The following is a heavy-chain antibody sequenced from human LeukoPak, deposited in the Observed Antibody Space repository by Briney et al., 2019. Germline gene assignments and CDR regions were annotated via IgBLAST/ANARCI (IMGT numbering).Heavy chain of an antibody. CDR1: GFTLSSYS. CDR3: AKRGVVIRVILVGFHKQAYYFDS. D-gene: IGHD3-10*01. V-gene: IGHV3-48*04. J-gene: IGHJ4*02. Sequence: PGGSLRLSCATSGFTLSSYSMNWVRQAPGKGLEWVSYINSGSSVIYYADSVKGRFTVSRDNAKNSLYLQVNSLRAEDTAVYFCAKRGVVIRVILVGFHKQAYYFDSWGQGALVTVSS. CDR2: INSGSSVI.